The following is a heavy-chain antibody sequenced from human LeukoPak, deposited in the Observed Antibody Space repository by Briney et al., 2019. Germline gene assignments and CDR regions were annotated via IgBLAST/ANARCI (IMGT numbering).Heavy chain of an antibody. CDR1: GFTFSTYG. V-gene: IGHV3-21*01. J-gene: IGHJ1*01. Sequence: GGSLGLSCAASGFTFSTYGISWVRQAPGKGLEWVSSISSGSTYIYYADSVRGRFTISRDNANNSLYLRMNSLRAEDTAVYFCAKDDSSGLITLGTFQHWGQGTLVTVSS. D-gene: IGHD6-19*01. CDR2: ISSGSTYI. CDR3: AKDDSSGLITLGTFQH.